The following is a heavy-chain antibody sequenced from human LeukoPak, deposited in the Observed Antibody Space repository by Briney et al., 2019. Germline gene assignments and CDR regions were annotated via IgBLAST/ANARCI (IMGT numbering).Heavy chain of an antibody. J-gene: IGHJ4*02. Sequence: SGGSLRLSCAASGFTFSSYWMSWVRQAPGKGLEWVANIKADGSEKYYVDSVKGRFTISRDNAKNSLYLQMNSLRAEDTALYYCARDPPRSVFGLIITHFDYWGQGTLVTVSS. CDR2: IKADGSEK. D-gene: IGHD3/OR15-3a*01. CDR3: ARDPPRSVFGLIITHFDY. V-gene: IGHV3-7*03. CDR1: GFTFSSYW.